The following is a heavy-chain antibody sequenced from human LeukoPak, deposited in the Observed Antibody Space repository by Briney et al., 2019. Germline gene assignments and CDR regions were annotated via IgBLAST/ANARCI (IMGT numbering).Heavy chain of an antibody. D-gene: IGHD3-10*01. Sequence: SETLSLTCAVYGGSFSGYYWSWIRQPPGKGLEWIGEINHSGSTNYNPSLKSRVTISVDTSKNQFSLKLSSVTAADTAVYYCARVGLRYMVRGVDQYFQHWGQGTLVTVSS. CDR3: ARVGLRYMVRGVDQYFQH. CDR2: INHSGST. CDR1: GGSFSGYY. J-gene: IGHJ1*01. V-gene: IGHV4-34*01.